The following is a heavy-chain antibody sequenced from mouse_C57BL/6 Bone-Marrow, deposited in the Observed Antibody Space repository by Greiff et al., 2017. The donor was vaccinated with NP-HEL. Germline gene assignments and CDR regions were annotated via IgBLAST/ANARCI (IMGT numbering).Heavy chain of an antibody. CDR3: ARNLTTVVAGDAMDY. V-gene: IGHV1-55*01. D-gene: IGHD1-1*01. CDR2: IYPGSGST. Sequence: QVQLQQSGAELVKPGASVKMSCKASGYTFTSYWITWVKQRPGQGLEWIGDIYPGSGSTNYNEKFKSKATLTVDTSSSTAYMQLSSLTSEDSAVYYCARNLTTVVAGDAMDYWGQGTSVTVSS. CDR1: GYTFTSYW. J-gene: IGHJ4*01.